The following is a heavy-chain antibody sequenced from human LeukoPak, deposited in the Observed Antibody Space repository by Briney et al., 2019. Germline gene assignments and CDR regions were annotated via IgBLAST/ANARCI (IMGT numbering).Heavy chain of an antibody. J-gene: IGHJ4*02. D-gene: IGHD4-17*01. CDR1: AGSVSSNY. CDR2: IYSGGST. Sequence: PAGSFRLSCAASAGSVSSNYMSCVRQAPPMPLKRFSVIYSGGSTYYADSVKGRFTISRDNSKNTLYLQMNSLRAEDTAVYYCARVRDYDYATRYYFDYWGQGTLVTVSS. CDR3: ARVRDYDYATRYYFDY. V-gene: IGHV3-53*01.